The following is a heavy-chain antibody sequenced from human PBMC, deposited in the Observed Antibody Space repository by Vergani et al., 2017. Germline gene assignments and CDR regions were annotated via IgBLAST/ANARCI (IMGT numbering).Heavy chain of an antibody. Sequence: QLQLQESGPGLVKPSETLSLTCTVSGGSISSSSYYWGWIRQPPGKGLEWIGSIYYSGSTYYNPSLKSRVTISVDTSKNQFSLELSSVTAADTAVYYCTRFGELFPYYFDYWGQGTLVTVSS. V-gene: IGHV4-39*01. CDR2: IYYSGST. CDR3: TRFGELFPYYFDY. J-gene: IGHJ4*02. CDR1: GGSISSSSYY. D-gene: IGHD3-10*01.